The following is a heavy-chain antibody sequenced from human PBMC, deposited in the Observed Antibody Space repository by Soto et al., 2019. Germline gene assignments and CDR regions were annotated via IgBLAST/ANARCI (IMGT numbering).Heavy chain of an antibody. CDR1: GYTFTSYD. V-gene: IGHV1-8*01. J-gene: IGHJ6*02. Sequence: ASVKVSCKTSGYTFTSYDINWVRQATGQGLEWMGWMNPNSGNTGYAQKFQGRVTMTRNTSISTAYMELSSLRSEDTAVYYCAREGSYDFWSGYTALGRDYYYGMDVWGQGTTVTVSS. D-gene: IGHD3-3*01. CDR3: AREGSYDFWSGYTALGRDYYYGMDV. CDR2: MNPNSGNT.